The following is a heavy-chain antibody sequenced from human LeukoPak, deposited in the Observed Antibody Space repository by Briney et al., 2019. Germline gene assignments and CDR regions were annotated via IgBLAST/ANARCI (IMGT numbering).Heavy chain of an antibody. J-gene: IGHJ4*02. D-gene: IGHD6-19*01. CDR3: ARGSGWYSFDY. Sequence: SVKVSCKASGGTFSSYAISWVRQAPGQGLEWMGRIIPIFGTANYAQKFQGGVTITMDESTNTDYMELSSLRSEDTAVYNCARGSGWYSFDYWGQGTLVTVSS. V-gene: IGHV1-69*05. CDR1: GGTFSSYA. CDR2: IIPIFGTA.